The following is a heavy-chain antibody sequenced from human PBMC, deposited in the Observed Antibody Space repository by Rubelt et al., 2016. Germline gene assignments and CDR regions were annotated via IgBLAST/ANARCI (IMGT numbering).Heavy chain of an antibody. CDR1: GFTFNSHG. V-gene: IGHV3-30*02. Sequence: GGSLRLSCAASGFTFNSHGMHWVRQAPGKGLEWVAFIRYDGSNKYYPNSVKGRFTIARDNSKNTLYLQMNRLRAEDTAVYYCAKDRAAMVPKPYYFDYWGQGTLVTVSS. D-gene: IGHD5-18*01. J-gene: IGHJ4*02. CDR3: AKDRAAMVPKPYYFDY. CDR2: IRYDGSNK.